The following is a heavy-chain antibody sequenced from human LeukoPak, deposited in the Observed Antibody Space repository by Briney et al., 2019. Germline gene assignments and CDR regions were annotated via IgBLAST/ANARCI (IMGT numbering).Heavy chain of an antibody. J-gene: IGHJ4*02. CDR1: GFTFSTYA. CDR3: AKPPGSYSYGYIDY. D-gene: IGHD5-18*01. CDR2: IRYDGNNQ. Sequence: GGSLRLSCAASGFTFSTYAMHWVRQAPGKGLEWVAFIRYDGNNQYYADSVRGRFTISRDNSKNTLYLQMNSLRAEDTAVHYCAKPPGSYSYGYIDYWGQGTLVTVSS. V-gene: IGHV3-30*02.